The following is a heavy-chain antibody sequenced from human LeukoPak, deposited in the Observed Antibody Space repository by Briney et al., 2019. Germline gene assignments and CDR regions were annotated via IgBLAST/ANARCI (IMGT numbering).Heavy chain of an antibody. V-gene: IGHV1-69*06. D-gene: IGHD2-2*01. CDR3: AKALIEVVPAAMSPYYYGMDV. CDR2: IIPIFGTA. CDR1: GGTFSSYA. Sequence: GASVKVSCKASGGTFSSYAISWVRQAPGQGLEWMGGIIPIFGTANYAQKFQGRVTITADKSTSTAYMELSSLRSEDTAVYYCAKALIEVVPAAMSPYYYGMDVWGKGTTVTVSS. J-gene: IGHJ6*04.